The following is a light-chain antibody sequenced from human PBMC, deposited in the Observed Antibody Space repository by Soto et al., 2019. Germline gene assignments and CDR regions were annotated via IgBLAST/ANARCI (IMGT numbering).Light chain of an antibody. CDR3: QPYNNWHRK. CDR1: QTITSW. CDR2: KAS. Sequence: DIQMTQSPSTLSGSVGDRVTITCRASQTITSWLAWYQQKPGKAPKLLIYKASTLKSGVPSRFSGSGSGTEITLSISNLHSEDFAVNFCQPYNNWHRKVGQGTKVDIK. V-gene: IGKV1-5*03. J-gene: IGKJ1*01.